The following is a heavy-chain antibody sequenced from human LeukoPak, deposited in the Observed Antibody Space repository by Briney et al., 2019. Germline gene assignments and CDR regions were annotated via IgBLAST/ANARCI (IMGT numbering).Heavy chain of an antibody. CDR1: GGSISSGGYY. CDR3: AREGDSRDGFDP. Sequence: SETLSLTCTVSGGSISSGGYYWSWIRQHSGKGLEWIGYIYYSGSTYYNPSLKSRVTISVDTSKNQFSLKLSSVTAADTAVYYCAREGDSRDGFDPWGQGTLVTVSS. V-gene: IGHV4-31*03. D-gene: IGHD3-16*01. CDR2: IYYSGST. J-gene: IGHJ5*02.